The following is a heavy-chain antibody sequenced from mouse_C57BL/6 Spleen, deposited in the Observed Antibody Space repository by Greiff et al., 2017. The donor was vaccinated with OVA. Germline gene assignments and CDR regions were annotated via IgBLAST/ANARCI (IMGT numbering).Heavy chain of an antibody. CDR2: IYPSDSET. V-gene: IGHV1-61*01. Sequence: VQLQQPGAELVRPGSSVKLSCKASGYTFTSYWMDWVKQRPGQGLEWIGNIYPSDSETHYNQKFKDKATLTVDKSSSTAYMQLSSLTSEDSAVYYCAREGNRNAMDYWGQGTSVTVSS. J-gene: IGHJ4*01. CDR3: AREGNRNAMDY. CDR1: GYTFTSYW.